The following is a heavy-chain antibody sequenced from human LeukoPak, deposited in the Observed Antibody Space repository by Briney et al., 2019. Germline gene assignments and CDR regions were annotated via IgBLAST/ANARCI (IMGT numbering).Heavy chain of an antibody. Sequence: AGRSLRLSCTASGFTFGDHSVSWFRQAPGKGLEWVGFIRSKAYGGTAEYAASVKGRFTISRDDSKSVAYLQMDGLKTEDTAVYYCTREIRYFDWFQADYWGQGTLVTVSS. J-gene: IGHJ4*02. CDR1: GFTFGDHS. V-gene: IGHV3-49*03. CDR2: IRSKAYGGTA. CDR3: TREIRYFDWFQADY. D-gene: IGHD3-9*01.